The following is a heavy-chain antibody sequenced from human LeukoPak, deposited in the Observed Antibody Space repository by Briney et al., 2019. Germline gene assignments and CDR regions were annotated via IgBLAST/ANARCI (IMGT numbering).Heavy chain of an antibody. CDR1: GGSISRGYY. V-gene: IGHV4-31*03. J-gene: IGHJ4*02. Sequence: PSQTLSLTCTVSGGSISRGYYWNWIGQHPGKGLEWIGHIYYSGTTYYNPSLKSRVTISVDTSKNQFSLKVISVSAADTAVYYCASRYCSGGSCYGTLDYWGQGTLVTVSS. D-gene: IGHD2-15*01. CDR3: ASRYCSGGSCYGTLDY. CDR2: IYYSGTT.